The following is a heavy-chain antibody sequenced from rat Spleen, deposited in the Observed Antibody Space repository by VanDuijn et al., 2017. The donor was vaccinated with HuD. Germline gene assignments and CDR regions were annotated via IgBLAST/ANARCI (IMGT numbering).Heavy chain of an antibody. CDR1: GFTFNNYG. CDR3: ARRHYGYTDYFDY. Sequence: EVQLVESGGGLVQPGRSLKLSCAASGFTFNNYGMAWVRQAPTKGLEWVATFSYGDSHGHSSTYYRDSVKGRFTISRDNTKSTLSLQMDSLRSEDTATYHCARRHYGYTDYFDYWGQGVMVTVSS. CDR2: FSYGDSHGHSST. V-gene: IGHV5-29*01. J-gene: IGHJ2*01. D-gene: IGHD1-9*01.